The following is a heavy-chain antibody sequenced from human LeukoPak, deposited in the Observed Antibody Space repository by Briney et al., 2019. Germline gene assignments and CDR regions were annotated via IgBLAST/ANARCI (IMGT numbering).Heavy chain of an antibody. CDR1: GFTFDDYA. D-gene: IGHD3-10*01. V-gene: IGHV3-23*01. Sequence: GGSLRLSCAASGFTFDDYAMHWVRQAPGKGLEWVSGISGSGGNTYYSDSVKGRFTISRDNSKNTLYLQMNSLRAEDTAIYYCAKGPMGRGFDYWGQGTLVTVSS. CDR2: ISGSGGNT. J-gene: IGHJ4*02. CDR3: AKGPMGRGFDY.